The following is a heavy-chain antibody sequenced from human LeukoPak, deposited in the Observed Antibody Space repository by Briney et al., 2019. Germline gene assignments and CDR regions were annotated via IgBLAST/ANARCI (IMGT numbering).Heavy chain of an antibody. D-gene: IGHD6-19*01. Sequence: GGSLRLSCAASGFTFSSYAMSWVRQAPGKGLEWVSAISGSGGSTYYADSVKGRFTISRDNSKNTLYLQINRLRAEHTAVYYCAKDSAGQWLVRIIDYWGQGTLVTVSS. J-gene: IGHJ4*02. V-gene: IGHV3-23*01. CDR1: GFTFSSYA. CDR2: ISGSGGST. CDR3: AKDSAGQWLVRIIDY.